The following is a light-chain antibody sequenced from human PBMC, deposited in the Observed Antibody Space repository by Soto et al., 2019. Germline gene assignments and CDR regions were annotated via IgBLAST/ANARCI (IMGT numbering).Light chain of an antibody. Sequence: QSVLTQPPSVSGSPGQSVTISCTGTSSDVGSYNRVSWYQQPPGTAPKLMIYEVSNRPSGVPDRFSGSKSGNTASLTISGLQAEDEADYYCSLYTSSSTSWVFGGGPKLTVL. CDR2: EVS. CDR3: SLYTSSSTSWV. J-gene: IGLJ3*02. V-gene: IGLV2-18*01. CDR1: SSDVGSYNR.